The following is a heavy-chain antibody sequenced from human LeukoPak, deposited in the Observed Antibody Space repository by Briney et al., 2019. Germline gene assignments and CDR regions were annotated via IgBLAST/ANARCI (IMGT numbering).Heavy chain of an antibody. V-gene: IGHV1-8*03. D-gene: IGHD3-3*01. Sequence: GASVKVSCKASGYTFTSYDINWVRQATGQGLEWMGWMNPNSGNTGYAQKFQGRVTITRNTSISTAYMELSSLRSEDTAVYYCARGNDFWSGLGADLLVFDIWGQGTMVTVSS. J-gene: IGHJ3*02. CDR1: GYTFTSYD. CDR2: MNPNSGNT. CDR3: ARGNDFWSGLGADLLVFDI.